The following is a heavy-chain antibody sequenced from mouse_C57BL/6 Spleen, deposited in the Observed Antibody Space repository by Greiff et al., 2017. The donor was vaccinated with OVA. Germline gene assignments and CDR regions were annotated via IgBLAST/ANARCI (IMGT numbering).Heavy chain of an antibody. Sequence: EVKVVESGGGLVKPGGSLKLSCAASGFTFSSYAMSWVRQTPEKRLEWVATISDGGSYTYYPDNVKGRFTISRDNAKNNLYLQMSHLKSEDTAMYYCAREHYYGSSQDYFDYWGQGTTLTVSS. V-gene: IGHV5-4*01. CDR3: AREHYYGSSQDYFDY. CDR1: GFTFSSYA. J-gene: IGHJ2*01. D-gene: IGHD1-1*01. CDR2: ISDGGSYT.